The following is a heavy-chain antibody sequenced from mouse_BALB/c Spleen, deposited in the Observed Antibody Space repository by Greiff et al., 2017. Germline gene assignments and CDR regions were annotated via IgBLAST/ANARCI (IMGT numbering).Heavy chain of an antibody. D-gene: IGHD1-1*01. CDR3: ARFYGSSPFAY. V-gene: IGHV1S135*01. CDR2: IDPFNGGT. CDR1: GYSFTSYY. Sequence: EVKLQESGPELMKPGASVKISCKASGYSFTSYYMHWVKQSHGKSLEWIGYIDPFNGGTSYNQKFKGKATLTVDKSSSTAYMHLSSLTSEDSAVYYCARFYGSSPFAYWGQGTLVTVSA. J-gene: IGHJ3*01.